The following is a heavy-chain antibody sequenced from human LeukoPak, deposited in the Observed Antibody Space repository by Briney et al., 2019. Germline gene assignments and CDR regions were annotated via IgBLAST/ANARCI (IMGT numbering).Heavy chain of an antibody. Sequence: PGGSLRLSCAASGFTFSSYEMSWVRQAPGKGLEWVSYISSSGSTIYYADSVKGRFTISRDNAKNSLYLQMNSLRAEDTAVYYCARVGLLTGYYSLYYYYGMDVWGQGTTVTVSS. J-gene: IGHJ6*02. D-gene: IGHD3-9*01. CDR1: GFTFSSYE. CDR3: ARVGLLTGYYSLYYYYGMDV. CDR2: ISSSGSTI. V-gene: IGHV3-48*03.